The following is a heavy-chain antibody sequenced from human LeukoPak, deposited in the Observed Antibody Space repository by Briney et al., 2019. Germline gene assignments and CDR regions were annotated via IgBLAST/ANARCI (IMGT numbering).Heavy chain of an antibody. Sequence: ASVKVSCKASGGTFSSYAISWVRQAPGQGLEWMGIINPSGGSTSYAQKFQGRVTMTRDTSTSTVYMELSSLRSEDTAVYYCARDTNYDILTGHNWFDPWGQETLVTVSS. CDR2: INPSGGST. J-gene: IGHJ5*02. D-gene: IGHD3-9*01. V-gene: IGHV1-46*01. CDR3: ARDTNYDILTGHNWFDP. CDR1: GGTFSSYA.